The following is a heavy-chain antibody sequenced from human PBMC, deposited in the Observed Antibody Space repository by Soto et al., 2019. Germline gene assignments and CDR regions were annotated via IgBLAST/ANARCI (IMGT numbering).Heavy chain of an antibody. D-gene: IGHD6-6*01. V-gene: IGHV4-30-2*01. CDR2: IYHSGST. Sequence: PSETLSLTCAVSGGSISSGGYSWSWIRQPPGKGLEWIGYIYHSGSTYYNPSLKSRVTISVDRSKNQFSLELSSVTAADTAVYYCARAVYSSSFFDYWGQGTLVTVSS. CDR1: GGSISSGGYS. J-gene: IGHJ4*02. CDR3: ARAVYSSSFFDY.